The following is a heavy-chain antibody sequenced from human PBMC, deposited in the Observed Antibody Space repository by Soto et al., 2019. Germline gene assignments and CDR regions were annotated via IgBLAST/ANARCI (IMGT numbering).Heavy chain of an antibody. V-gene: IGHV1-69*13. Sequence: SVKVSCKASGGTFIHYAISWVPQAPGQGLQWMGGIIPIPGTANYAQKFQGRVTITADESTSTAYMELSSLRSEDTAVYYCARSQGSSTSLEIYYYYYYGMDVWGQGTTVTVSS. J-gene: IGHJ6*02. D-gene: IGHD2-2*01. CDR1: GGTFIHYA. CDR2: IIPIPGTA. CDR3: ARSQGSSTSLEIYYYYYYGMDV.